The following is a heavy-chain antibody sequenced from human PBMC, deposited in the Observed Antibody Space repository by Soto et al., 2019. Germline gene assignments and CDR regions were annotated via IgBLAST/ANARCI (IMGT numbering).Heavy chain of an antibody. V-gene: IGHV1-3*01. CDR1: GYTFTTYA. J-gene: IGHJ4*02. CDR3: ARDLRYSSDYYFDY. Sequence: ASVKVSCKGSGYTFTTYAVQWVRQAPGQRLEWMGWINAGNGNTKYSQKFQGRVTINRDTSASTAYMELSSLRSDDTAVYYCARDLRYSSDYYFDYWGQGTLVTVSS. D-gene: IGHD6-19*01. CDR2: INAGNGNT.